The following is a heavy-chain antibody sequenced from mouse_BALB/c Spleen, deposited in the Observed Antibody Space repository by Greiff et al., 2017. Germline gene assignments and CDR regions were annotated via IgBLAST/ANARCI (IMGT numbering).Heavy chain of an antibody. D-gene: IGHD2-3*01. CDR3: ARDGYFPYWYFDV. CDR1: GFTFSSFG. CDR2: ISSGSSTI. J-gene: IGHJ1*01. Sequence: EVKVEESGGGLVQPGGSRKLSCAASGFTFSSFGMHWVRQAPEKGLEWVAYISSGSSTIYYADTVKGRFTISRDNPKNTLFLQMTSLRSEDTAMYYCARDGYFPYWYFDVWGAGTTVTVSS. V-gene: IGHV5-17*02.